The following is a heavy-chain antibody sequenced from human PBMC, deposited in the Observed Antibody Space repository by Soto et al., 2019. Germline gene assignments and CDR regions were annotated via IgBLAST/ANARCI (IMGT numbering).Heavy chain of an antibody. CDR1: GFTFTDYG. CDR3: ARDAGTSGHFSWFDP. Sequence: QVQLVESGGGVVQPGKSLRLTCAASGFTFTDYGMHWARQAPGKGLEWLAGLSSDQSREPYADSVKGRFTISRDNSXXTLYLQINSLRPEDTAVYYCARDAGTSGHFSWFDPWGQGTLVTVSS. D-gene: IGHD2-8*01. J-gene: IGHJ5*02. V-gene: IGHV3-30*03. CDR2: LSSDQSRE.